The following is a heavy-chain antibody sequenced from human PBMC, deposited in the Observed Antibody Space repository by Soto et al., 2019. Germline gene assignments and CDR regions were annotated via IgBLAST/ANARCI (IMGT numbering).Heavy chain of an antibody. CDR2: INSDGSEQ. CDR1: GFSFSTYY. V-gene: IGHV3-7*04. CDR3: ARGSFINGPATFIAD. Sequence: GGSLRLSCAASGFSFSTYYMNWVRQAPGKGLEWVAAINSDGSEQYYLDSVKGRFTISRDNAKNSQYLQMNSLRAEESALYYCARGSFINGPATFIADWGQGTLVTVSS. D-gene: IGHD5-12*01. J-gene: IGHJ4*02.